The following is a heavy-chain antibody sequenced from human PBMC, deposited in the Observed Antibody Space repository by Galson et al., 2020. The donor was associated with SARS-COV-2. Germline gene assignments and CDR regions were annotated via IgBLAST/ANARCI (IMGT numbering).Heavy chain of an antibody. D-gene: IGHD3-16*01. V-gene: IGHV3-30*04. CDR3: ASVGGVWFCA. CDR1: GFTFKSYA. CDR2: ITYVGSNK. J-gene: IGHJ5*02. Sequence: GGYLRLSREASGFTFKSYAMHWVRHAPGKGLESVTVITYVGSNKYYPDSVKGRFTISRDNSKNTLYLQMNSLRTEDTDVNYCASVGGVWFCAWGQGTLVCVSS.